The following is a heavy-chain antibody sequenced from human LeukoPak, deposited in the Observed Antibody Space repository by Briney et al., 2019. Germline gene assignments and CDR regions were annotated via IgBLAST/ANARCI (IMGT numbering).Heavy chain of an antibody. V-gene: IGHV3-74*01. CDR1: GFTFSSYW. Sequence: GGSLRLSCAVSGFTFSSYWMHWVRQAPGKGLVWVSRINSDGSSTSYADSVKGRFTISRDNAKNTLYLQMNSLRAEDTAVYYCARDPDSNYYGSGTNFDYWGQGTLVTVSS. D-gene: IGHD3-10*01. CDR3: ARDPDSNYYGSGTNFDY. J-gene: IGHJ4*02. CDR2: INSDGSST.